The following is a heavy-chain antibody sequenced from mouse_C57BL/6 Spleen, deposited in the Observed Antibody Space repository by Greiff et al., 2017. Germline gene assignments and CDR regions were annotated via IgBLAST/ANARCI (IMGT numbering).Heavy chain of an antibody. CDR2: IRSKSNNYAT. J-gene: IGHJ4*01. D-gene: IGHD1-1*01. CDR1: GFSFNTYA. Sequence: GGGLVQPKGSLKLSCAASGFSFNTYAMNWVRQAPGKGLEWVARIRSKSNNYATYYADSVKDRFTISRDDSESMLYLQMNNLKTEDTAMYYCVRHPTVVGPYAMDYWGQGTSVTVSS. CDR3: VRHPTVVGPYAMDY. V-gene: IGHV10-1*01.